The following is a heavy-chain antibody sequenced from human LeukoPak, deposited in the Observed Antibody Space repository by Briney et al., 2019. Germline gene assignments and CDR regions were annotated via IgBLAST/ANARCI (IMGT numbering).Heavy chain of an antibody. Sequence: PGRSLRLSCAASGFTFSSYAMHWVRQAPGKGLEWVAVISYDGSNKYYVDSVKGRFTISRDNSKNTLYLQMNSLRAEDTAVYYCARARSLKGAYYYYYMDVWGKGTTVTVSS. D-gene: IGHD3-16*01. V-gene: IGHV3-30-3*01. CDR3: ARARSLKGAYYYYYMDV. CDR1: GFTFSSYA. CDR2: ISYDGSNK. J-gene: IGHJ6*03.